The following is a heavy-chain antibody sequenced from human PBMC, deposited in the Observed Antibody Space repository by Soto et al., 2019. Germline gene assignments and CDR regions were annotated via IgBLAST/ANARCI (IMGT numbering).Heavy chain of an antibody. D-gene: IGHD3-9*01. CDR2: IYYSGST. CDR1: GGSISSYY. Sequence: SETLSLTCTVSGGSISSYYWSWIRQPPGKGLEWIGYIYYSGSTNYNPSLKSRVTISVDTSKNQFSLKLSSVTAADTAVYYCARDRAYDILTGHYYYYGMDAWGQGTTVTVSS. J-gene: IGHJ6*02. CDR3: ARDRAYDILTGHYYYYGMDA. V-gene: IGHV4-59*01.